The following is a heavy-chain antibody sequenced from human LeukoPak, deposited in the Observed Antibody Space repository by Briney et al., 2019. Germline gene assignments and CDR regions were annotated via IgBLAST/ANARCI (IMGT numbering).Heavy chain of an antibody. CDR1: GFTFSSYS. Sequence: GGSLRLSCAASGFTFSSYSMNWVRQAPGKGLEWVSYISSSSSTIYYADSVRGRFTISRDNAKNSLYLQMNSLRAEDTAVYYCASNIGYCSGGSCQRGNWFDPWGQGTLVTVSS. J-gene: IGHJ5*02. CDR2: ISSSSSTI. V-gene: IGHV3-48*04. D-gene: IGHD2-15*01. CDR3: ASNIGYCSGGSCQRGNWFDP.